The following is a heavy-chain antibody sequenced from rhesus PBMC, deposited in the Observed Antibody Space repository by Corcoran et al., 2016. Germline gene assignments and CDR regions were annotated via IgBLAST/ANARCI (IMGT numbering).Heavy chain of an antibody. J-gene: IGHJ4*01. CDR2: IGGSSGCT. CDR1: GYSISSGYG. Sequence: QVQLQESGPGLVKPSETLSLTCAVSGYSISSGYGWSWFRQPPRKWLEWIGYIGGSSGCTNYNPSLKSRYIISKDSTKNQFSLKLSSVTASDTAVYYCARECPGTAGTFGYWGQGVLVTVSS. D-gene: IGHD5-24*01. V-gene: IGHV4-127*01. CDR3: ARECPGTAGTFGY.